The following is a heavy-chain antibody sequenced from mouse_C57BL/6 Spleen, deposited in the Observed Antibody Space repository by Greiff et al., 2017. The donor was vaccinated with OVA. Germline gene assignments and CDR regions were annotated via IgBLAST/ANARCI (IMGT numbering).Heavy chain of an antibody. CDR1: GYAFTNYL. CDR3: ARGGRYYSNYGFAY. V-gene: IGHV1-54*01. J-gene: IGHJ3*01. CDR2: INPGSGGT. Sequence: QVQLQQSGADLVRPGTSVKVSCKASGYAFTNYLIEWVKQRPGQGLEWIGVINPGSGGTNYNEKFKGKATLTADKSSSTAYMQLSSLTSEDSAVYFCARGGRYYSNYGFAYWGQGTLVTVSA. D-gene: IGHD2-5*01.